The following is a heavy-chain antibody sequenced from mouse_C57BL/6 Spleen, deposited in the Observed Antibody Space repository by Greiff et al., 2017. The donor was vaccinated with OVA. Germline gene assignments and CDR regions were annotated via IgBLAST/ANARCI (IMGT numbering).Heavy chain of an antibody. CDR2: IRNKANNHAT. D-gene: IGHD2-3*01. CDR3: TDDGFAY. CDR1: GFTFSDAW. J-gene: IGHJ3*01. V-gene: IGHV6-6*01. Sequence: EVMLVESGGGLVQPGGSMKLSCAASGFTFSDAWMDWVRQSPEKGLEWVAEIRNKANNHATYYAESVKGRFTISRDDSKSSVYLQMNSLRAEDTGIYYCTDDGFAYWGQGTLVTVSA.